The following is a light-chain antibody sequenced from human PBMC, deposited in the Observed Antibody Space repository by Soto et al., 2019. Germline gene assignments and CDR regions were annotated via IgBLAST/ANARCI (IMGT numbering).Light chain of an antibody. CDR2: GAS. V-gene: IGKV3-20*01. CDR1: QSVSSSY. J-gene: IGKJ1*01. Sequence: IGMTQSPSALSVSPGERATLSCRASQSVSSSYLAWYQQKPGQAPRLLIYGASSRATGIPDRFSGSGSGTDFTLTISRLEPEDFAVYYCQQYGSSPLTFGQGTKVDIK. CDR3: QQYGSSPLT.